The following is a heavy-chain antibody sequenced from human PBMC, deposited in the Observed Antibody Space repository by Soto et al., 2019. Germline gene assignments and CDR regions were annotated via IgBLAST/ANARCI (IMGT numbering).Heavy chain of an antibody. CDR3: ARDPSRGLVIANRRSLLAV. D-gene: IGHD3-9*01. CDR2: VYSGGGT. CDR1: GGSLRGYS. Sequence: SETLSLTCTVSGGSLRGYSWSWIRQSPGKGLEWIGYVYSGGGTNYSPSFMGRVTISVDTTDNQFSLKLNSVTAADTAVYYCARDPSRGLVIANRRSLLAVSGQRSTVIVS. V-gene: IGHV4-59*01. J-gene: IGHJ6*02.